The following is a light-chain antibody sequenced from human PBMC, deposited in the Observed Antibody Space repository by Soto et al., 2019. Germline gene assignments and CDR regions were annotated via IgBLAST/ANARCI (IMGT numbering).Light chain of an antibody. V-gene: IGKV3-20*01. CDR1: HAVTNNF. CDR2: GAS. CDR3: QQYGTSPGT. J-gene: IGKJ2*01. Sequence: EIVLTQSPGTLSLSPGERATLSCRASHAVTNNFLAWYQQKSGQAPRLVIYGASSRPAGIPDRFSGSGAGTDFTLSISRLEPEDFAVYFCQQYGTSPGTFGQGTKLEIK.